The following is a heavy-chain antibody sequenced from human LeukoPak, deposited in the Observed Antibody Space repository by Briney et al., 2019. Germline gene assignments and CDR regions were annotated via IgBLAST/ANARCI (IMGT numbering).Heavy chain of an antibody. CDR2: ISGSGGST. D-gene: IGHD3-10*01. V-gene: IGHV3-23*01. CDR1: GFTFSSYA. Sequence: PGGSLRLSCAASGFTFSSYAMSWVRQAPGKGLEWVSAISGSGGSTYYADSVKGRFTISRDNSKNTLYLQMNSLRAEDTAVYYCAKVGAMVRGVKWYFDYWGQGTLVTVSS. CDR3: AKVGAMVRGVKWYFDY. J-gene: IGHJ4*02.